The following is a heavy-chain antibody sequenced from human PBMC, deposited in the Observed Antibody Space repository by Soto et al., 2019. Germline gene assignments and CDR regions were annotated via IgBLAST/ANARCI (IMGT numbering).Heavy chain of an antibody. CDR2: IDSRGRTL. J-gene: IGHJ4*02. V-gene: IGHV3-11*01. CDR1: GFTFSDYS. D-gene: IGHD6-6*01. CDR3: ARQAARNYIDS. Sequence: GGSLRLSCVASGFTFSDYSMSWIRQAPGEGLEWLAFIDSRGRTLSYADSVRGRFTISRDNAENSVYLQMDSLRADDTAVYYCARQAARNYIDSWGQGNSVTAPQ.